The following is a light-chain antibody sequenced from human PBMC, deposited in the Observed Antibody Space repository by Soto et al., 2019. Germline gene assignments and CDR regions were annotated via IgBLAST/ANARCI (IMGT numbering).Light chain of an antibody. CDR3: QQYHIYSRT. J-gene: IGKJ1*01. CDR2: NAS. Sequence: DIQMTQSPSTLSASVGDRVTITCRASQNINRWLAWYQQKPGKAPKTLIYNASSLESGVPSRFSGSGSGTEFTLTISSLQPDDFATYYCQQYHIYSRTFGQGTQVEI. CDR1: QNINRW. V-gene: IGKV1-5*01.